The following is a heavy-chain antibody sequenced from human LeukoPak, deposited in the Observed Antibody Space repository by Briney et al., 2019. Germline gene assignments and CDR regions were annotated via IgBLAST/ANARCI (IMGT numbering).Heavy chain of an antibody. Sequence: ASVKVSCKASGYTFTGYYMHWVRQAPGQGLEWMGWISAYNGNTNYAQKLQGRVTMTTDTSTSTAYMELRSLRSDDTAVYYCARDLIWGTTYCSSTSCYPDYWGQGTLVTVSS. D-gene: IGHD2-2*01. CDR1: GYTFTGYY. CDR3: ARDLIWGTTYCSSTSCYPDY. V-gene: IGHV1-18*04. CDR2: ISAYNGNT. J-gene: IGHJ4*02.